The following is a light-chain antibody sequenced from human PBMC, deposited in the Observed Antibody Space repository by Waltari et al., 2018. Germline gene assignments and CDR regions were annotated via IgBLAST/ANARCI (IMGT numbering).Light chain of an antibody. CDR1: KIGSKN. V-gene: IGLV3-21*02. J-gene: IGLJ1*01. Sequence: SYELTQPPSVSVAPGQTARITCDGDKIGSKNVHWYQHKPGQAPGLVVYDDGDRPSGIPERFSGSNSGNTAALTISRVDAGDEAEYYCQVWDSGTNHYVFGTVTKVTVL. CDR3: QVWDSGTNHYV. CDR2: DDG.